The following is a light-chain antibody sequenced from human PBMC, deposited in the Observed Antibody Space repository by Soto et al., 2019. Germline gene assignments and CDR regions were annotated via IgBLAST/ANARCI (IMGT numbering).Light chain of an antibody. CDR3: ASDTRTTTLV. V-gene: IGLV2-14*01. CDR1: ISDIGGYNF. J-gene: IGLJ2*01. Sequence: QSALTQPASVSGSPGQSITISCTGTISDIGGYNFISWYQHHPGKAPKLVIYDVNNRPSGISYRFSGSNSGNTASLTISGLQAEDEADYYCASDTRTTTLVFGGGTKLTVL. CDR2: DVN.